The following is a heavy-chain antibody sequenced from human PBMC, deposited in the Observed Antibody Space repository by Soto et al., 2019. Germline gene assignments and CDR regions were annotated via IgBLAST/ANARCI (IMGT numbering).Heavy chain of an antibody. CDR1: GFTFNTYS. J-gene: IGHJ4*02. Sequence: GGSLRLSCAASGFTFNTYSMSWVRQAPGKGLEWVSVISGGGANADYVDSVKGRSTISRDKSKNTVYLEMNSLRDEDTAVYYGAKGSGYSGSYLEYWGQGLLVTVSS. V-gene: IGHV3-23*01. CDR3: AKGSGYSGSYLEY. D-gene: IGHD1-26*01. CDR2: ISGGGANA.